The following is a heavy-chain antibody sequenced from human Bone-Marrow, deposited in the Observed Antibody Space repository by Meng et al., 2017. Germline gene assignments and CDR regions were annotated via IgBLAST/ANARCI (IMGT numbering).Heavy chain of an antibody. J-gene: IGHJ6*02. D-gene: IGHD2-15*01. CDR3: ARDRRCSGGSCYPGYYYGMDV. CDR1: GFTFSSYE. Sequence: GESLKISCAASGFTFSSYEMNWVRQAPGKGLEWVSSISSSSSYIYYADSVKGRFTISRDNAKNSLYLQMNSLRAEDTAVYYCARDRRCSGGSCYPGYYYGMDVWGQGTTVTVSS. V-gene: IGHV3-21*01. CDR2: ISSSSSYI.